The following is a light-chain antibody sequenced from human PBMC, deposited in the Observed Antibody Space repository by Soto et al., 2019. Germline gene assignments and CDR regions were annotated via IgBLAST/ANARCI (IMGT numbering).Light chain of an antibody. CDR3: QQYGSSPPIT. CDR1: QSVTSNY. J-gene: IGKJ5*01. Sequence: IVLTQSPGTLSLSPGERATLSCRASQSVTSNYLAWYQQRPGQAPRVLIYGASHRATGIPDRFSGSGSGTDFTLTISRLEPEDFAVYYCQQYGSSPPITLGQGTRLEIK. CDR2: GAS. V-gene: IGKV3-20*01.